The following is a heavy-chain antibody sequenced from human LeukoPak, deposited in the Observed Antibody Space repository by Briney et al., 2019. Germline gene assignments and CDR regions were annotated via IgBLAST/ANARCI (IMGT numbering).Heavy chain of an antibody. CDR1: GYTFTGYY. CDR2: INPNSGGT. CDR3: ARATDILTSSGDY. V-gene: IGHV1-2*02. J-gene: IGHJ4*02. Sequence: ASVKVSCKASGYTFTGYYMHWVRQAPGQGLEWMGWINPNSGGTNYAQKFQGRVTMTRDTSISTAYMELSRLRSDDTAVYYCARATDILTSSGDYWGQGTLVTVSS. D-gene: IGHD3-9*01.